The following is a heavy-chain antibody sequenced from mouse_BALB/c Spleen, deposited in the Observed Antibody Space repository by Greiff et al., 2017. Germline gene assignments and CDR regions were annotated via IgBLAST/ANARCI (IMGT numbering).Heavy chain of an antibody. CDR2: ISSGGSYT. Sequence: EVQLVESGGGLVKPGGSLKLSCAASGFTFSSYTMSWVRQTPEKRLEWVATISSGGSYTYYPDSVKGRFTISRDNAKNTLYLQMSSLKSEDTAMYYCTRGGPYDYYAMDYWGQGTSVTVSS. CDR1: GFTFSSYT. J-gene: IGHJ4*01. CDR3: TRGGPYDYYAMDY. V-gene: IGHV5-6-4*01.